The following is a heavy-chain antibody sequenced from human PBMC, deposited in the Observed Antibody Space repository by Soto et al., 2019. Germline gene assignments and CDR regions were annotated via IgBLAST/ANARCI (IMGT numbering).Heavy chain of an antibody. V-gene: IGHV4-59*12. Sequence: PSETLSLTCTVSGGSISSYYWSWIRQPPGKGLEWIGYIYYSGDTSYNPSLKSRVTISIDTSKNQFSLKLSSVTAADTAFYYCAREGAILAGGNYEYYSTMDVCGQVTTVTVSS. J-gene: IGHJ6*02. CDR2: IYYSGDT. CDR1: GGSISSYY. D-gene: IGHD4-4*01. CDR3: AREGAILAGGNYEYYSTMDV.